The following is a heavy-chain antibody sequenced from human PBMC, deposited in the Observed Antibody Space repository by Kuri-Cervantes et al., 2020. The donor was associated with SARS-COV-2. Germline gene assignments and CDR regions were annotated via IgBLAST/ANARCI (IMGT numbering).Heavy chain of an antibody. CDR2: ISYDGSKR. CDR3: ARLLGDYGSSSYDVQHYLDY. Sequence: GESLKISCEVSGFTFNDYGMHWVRQAPANGLEWVAIISYDGSKRYYTDSVKGRFTISKDISKNTLYLEMNSLRVEDTAVYYCARLLGDYGSSSYDVQHYLDYWGQGTLVTVSS. D-gene: IGHD4/OR15-4a*01. V-gene: IGHV3-30-3*01. J-gene: IGHJ4*02. CDR1: GFTFNDYG.